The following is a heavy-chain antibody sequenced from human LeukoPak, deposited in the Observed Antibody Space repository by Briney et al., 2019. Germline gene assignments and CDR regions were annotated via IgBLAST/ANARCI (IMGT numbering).Heavy chain of an antibody. J-gene: IGHJ4*02. V-gene: IGHV3-64*01. CDR1: GFTFSSYA. CDR3: ARGRNFLTDYYGY. CDR2: ISSNGGST. D-gene: IGHD3/OR15-3a*01. Sequence: SGGSLRLSCAASGFTFSSYAMHWVRQAPGKGLEYVSAISSNGGSTYYANSVKGRFTISRDNSKNTLYLQMGSLRAEDMAVYYCARGRNFLTDYYGYWGQGTLVTVSS.